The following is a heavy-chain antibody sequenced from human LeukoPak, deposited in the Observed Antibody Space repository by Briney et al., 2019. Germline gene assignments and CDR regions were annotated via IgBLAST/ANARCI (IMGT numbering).Heavy chain of an antibody. CDR3: ARAHLSSSSTDYMDV. J-gene: IGHJ6*03. CDR2: ISYDGNIK. CDR1: GFTLSSHA. D-gene: IGHD6-6*01. Sequence: GGSLRLSCAASGFTLSSHAIHWVRQPPGKGLEWVGLISYDGNIKYYADSVKGRFTISRDNSKNTLSLQMNSLRPEDTAVYYCARAHLSSSSTDYMDVWGKRTTVTISS. V-gene: IGHV3-30*04.